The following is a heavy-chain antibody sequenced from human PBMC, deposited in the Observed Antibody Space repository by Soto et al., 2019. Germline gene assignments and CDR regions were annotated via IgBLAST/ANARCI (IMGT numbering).Heavy chain of an antibody. CDR2: IKSKTDGGTT. D-gene: IGHD4-17*01. J-gene: IGHJ5*02. CDR3: TTDTTVTTADKRFDP. V-gene: IGHV3-15*01. CDR1: GFTFSNAW. Sequence: PGGSLRLSCAASGFTFSNAWMSWVRQAPGKGLEWVGRIKSKTDGGTTDYAAPVKGRFTISRDDSKNTLYLQMNSLKTADTAVYYCTTDTTVTTADKRFDPWGQGTLVTVSS.